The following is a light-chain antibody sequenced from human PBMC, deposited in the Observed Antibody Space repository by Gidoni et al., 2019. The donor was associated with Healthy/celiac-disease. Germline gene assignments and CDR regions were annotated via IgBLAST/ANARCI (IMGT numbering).Light chain of an antibody. J-gene: IGKJ2*01. CDR3: QQSYSTPYT. V-gene: IGKV1-39*01. CDR2: AAS. CDR1: QSISSY. Sequence: IQMNQSPSSLSASVGDSVTITCRASQSISSYLNWYQQKPGKAPKLLIYAASSLQSGVPSRFSGSGSGTDFTLTISSLHPEDFATYYCQQSYSTPYTFGQGTKLEIK.